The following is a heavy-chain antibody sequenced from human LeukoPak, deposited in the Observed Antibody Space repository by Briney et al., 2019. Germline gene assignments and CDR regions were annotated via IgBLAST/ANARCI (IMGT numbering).Heavy chain of an antibody. CDR2: FDPEDGET. V-gene: IGHV1-24*01. D-gene: IGHD4-17*01. CDR3: ATAGTSLRNPYGDHSDY. J-gene: IGHJ4*02. CDR1: GYTLTELS. Sequence: ASVKVSCKVSGYTLTELSMHWVRQAPGKGLEWMGGFDPEDGETIYAQKFQGRVTMTEDASTDTAYMELSSLRSEDTAVYYCATAGTSLRNPYGDHSDYWGQGTLVTVSS.